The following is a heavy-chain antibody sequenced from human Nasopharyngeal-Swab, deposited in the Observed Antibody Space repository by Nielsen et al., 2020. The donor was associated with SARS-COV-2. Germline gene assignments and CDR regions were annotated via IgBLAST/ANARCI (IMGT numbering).Heavy chain of an antibody. CDR3: AGDYYDSSGYSDYGMDV. CDR1: GFTFSSYA. CDR2: ISYDGSNK. Sequence: GESLKISCAASGFTFSSYAMHWVRQAPGKGLEWVAVISYDGSNKYYADSVKGRFTISRDNSKNTLYLQMNSLRAEDTAVYYCAGDYYDSSGYSDYGMDVWGQGTTVTVSS. V-gene: IGHV3-30-3*01. D-gene: IGHD3-22*01. J-gene: IGHJ6*02.